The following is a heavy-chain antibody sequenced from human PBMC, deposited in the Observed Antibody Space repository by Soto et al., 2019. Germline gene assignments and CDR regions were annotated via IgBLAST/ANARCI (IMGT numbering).Heavy chain of an antibody. J-gene: IGHJ5*02. CDR1: GDTFSSYA. V-gene: IGHV1-3*01. Sequence: ASVKVSCKASGDTFSSYAIRWVRHAPGQRLEWMGWINAGNGNTKYSQKFQGRVTITRDTSASTAYMELSSLRSEDTAVYYCARSEVVVELNWFDPWGQGTLVTVSS. CDR2: INAGNGNT. CDR3: ARSEVVVELNWFDP. D-gene: IGHD2-15*01.